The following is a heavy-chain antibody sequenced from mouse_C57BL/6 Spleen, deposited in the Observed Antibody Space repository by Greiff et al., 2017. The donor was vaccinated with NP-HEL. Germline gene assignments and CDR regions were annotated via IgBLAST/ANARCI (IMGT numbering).Heavy chain of an antibody. CDR2: ISSGGDYI. V-gene: IGHV5-9-1*02. CDR1: GFTFSSYA. Sequence: EVMLVESGEGLVKPGGSLKLSCAASGFTFSSYAMSWVRQTPEKRLEWVAYISSGGDYIYYADTVKGRFTISRDNARNTLYLQMSSLKSEDTAMYYCTRALYDYDGFAYWGQGTLVTVSA. J-gene: IGHJ3*01. CDR3: TRALYDYDGFAY. D-gene: IGHD2-4*01.